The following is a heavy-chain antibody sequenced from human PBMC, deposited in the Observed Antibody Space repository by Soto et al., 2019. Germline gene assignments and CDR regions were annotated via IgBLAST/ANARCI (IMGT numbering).Heavy chain of an antibody. Sequence: GGSLRLSCAASGFTFSSYGMHWVRQAPGKGLEWVAGISWNSGSIGYADSVKGRFTISRDNAKNSLYLQMNSLRAEDTAVYYCASRRPNLEWLFRAPNQNYGMDVWGQGTTVTVSS. V-gene: IGHV3-9*01. CDR2: ISWNSGSI. J-gene: IGHJ6*02. CDR1: GFTFSSYG. CDR3: ASRRPNLEWLFRAPNQNYGMDV. D-gene: IGHD3-3*01.